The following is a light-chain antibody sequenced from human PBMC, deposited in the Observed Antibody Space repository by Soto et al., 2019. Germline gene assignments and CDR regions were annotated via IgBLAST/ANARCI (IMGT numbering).Light chain of an antibody. CDR2: GAS. J-gene: IGKJ2*01. V-gene: IGKV3-20*01. Sequence: EIVLTQSPGTLSLSPGERATLSCRASQSLTSDYLAWYQQKPGQAPRLLIYGASSRAAGIPDRFSGSGSGTDFTLTISRLEPEDFAVYDCQQYQTSPPSYTFGQGTKLEI. CDR1: QSLTSDY. CDR3: QQYQTSPPSYT.